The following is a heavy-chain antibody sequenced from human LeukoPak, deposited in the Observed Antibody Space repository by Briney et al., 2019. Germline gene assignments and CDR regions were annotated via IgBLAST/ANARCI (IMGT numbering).Heavy chain of an antibody. CDR2: INPNSGGT. CDR3: ARTNGERITIFGVVTSYYYYMDV. J-gene: IGHJ6*03. V-gene: IGHV1-2*02. CDR1: GYTFTGYY. Sequence: GASVKVSCKASGYTFTGYYVHWVRQAPGQGLEWMGWINPNSGGTNYAQKFQGRVTMTRDTSISTAYMELSRLRSDDTAVYYCARTNGERITIFGVVTSYYYYMDVWGKGTTVTVSS. D-gene: IGHD3-3*01.